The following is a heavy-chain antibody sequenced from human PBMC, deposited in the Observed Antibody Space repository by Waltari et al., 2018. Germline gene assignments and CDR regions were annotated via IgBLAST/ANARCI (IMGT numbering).Heavy chain of an antibody. CDR2: INPKTGGR. CDR1: GYTFTGYY. J-gene: IGHJ4*02. V-gene: IGHV1-2*02. D-gene: IGHD3-22*01. CDR3: ARVIPAGYYDSSGPYDY. Sequence: QVQWVQSGAEVKKPGASLKVSCKASGYTFTGYYMYWVREAPGQGLQWRGWINPKTGGRNYAQKLQGGVTMTRDTSSSTAYMELSRLRSDDTAVYYCARVIPAGYYDSSGPYDYWGQGTLVTVSS.